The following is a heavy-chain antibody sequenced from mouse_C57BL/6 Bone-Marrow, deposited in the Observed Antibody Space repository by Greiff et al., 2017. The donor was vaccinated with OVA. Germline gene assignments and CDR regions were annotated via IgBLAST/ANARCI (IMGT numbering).Heavy chain of an antibody. V-gene: IGHV1-69*01. CDR2: IDPSDSYT. CDR3: ARRRVTNAMDY. D-gene: IGHD2-2*01. J-gene: IGHJ4*01. Sequence: QVQLQQPGAELVMPGASVKLSCTASGYTFTSYWMHWVKQRPGQGLEWIGEIDPSDSYTNYIQKFKGKSTLTVDKSSSTAYMQLSSLKSEDTAVYYCARRRVTNAMDYWGQGTSVTVSS. CDR1: GYTFTSYW.